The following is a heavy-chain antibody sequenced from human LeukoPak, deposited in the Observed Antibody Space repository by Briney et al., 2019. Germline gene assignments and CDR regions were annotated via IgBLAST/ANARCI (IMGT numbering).Heavy chain of an antibody. Sequence: ASVKVSCKASGYTFITYYMHWVRQAPGQGLEWMGIINPNSRSTLYAQKFQGRVTMTSDTSTSTVYMELSSLRSEDTAVYYCARPGLGYSYGYPYHWGQGTLATVSS. CDR3: ARPGLGYSYGYPYH. CDR2: INPNSRST. D-gene: IGHD5-18*01. V-gene: IGHV1-46*01. J-gene: IGHJ5*02. CDR1: GYTFITYY.